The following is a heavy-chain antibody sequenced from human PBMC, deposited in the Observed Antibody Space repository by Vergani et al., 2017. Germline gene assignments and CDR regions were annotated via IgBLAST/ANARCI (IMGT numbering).Heavy chain of an antibody. V-gene: IGHV3-23*01. CDR2: ISGSGGST. Sequence: EVQLLESGGGLVQPGGSLRLSCAASGFTFSSYAMSWVRQAPGKGLEWVSAISGSGGSTYYADSVKGRFTISRDNSKNTLYLQMNSLRAEDTAVYYCAKVPPYYYDSSGYKVGDDYWGQGTLVTVSS. CDR3: AKVPPYYYDSSGYKVGDDY. D-gene: IGHD3-22*01. J-gene: IGHJ4*02. CDR1: GFTFSSYA.